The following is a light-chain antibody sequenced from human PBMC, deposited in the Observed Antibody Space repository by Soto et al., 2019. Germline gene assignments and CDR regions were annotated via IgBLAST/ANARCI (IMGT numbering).Light chain of an antibody. Sequence: LVMTHSPATLSVSPWERATLSCRPSQSVSSNLAWYQQKPGQAPRLLIYGASTRATGIPARFSGSGSGTDFTLTISSLEPEDFAVYYCQQRSNWPPLNFGGGTKVDI. V-gene: IGKV3-15*01. J-gene: IGKJ4*01. CDR1: QSVSSN. CDR3: QQRSNWPPLN. CDR2: GAS.